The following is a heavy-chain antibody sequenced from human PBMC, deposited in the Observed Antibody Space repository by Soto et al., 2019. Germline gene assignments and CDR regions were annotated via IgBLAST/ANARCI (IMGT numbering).Heavy chain of an antibody. J-gene: IGHJ3*02. V-gene: IGHV4-39*01. D-gene: IGHD3-16*02. CDR1: GDSITSSSYF. Sequence: SETLSLTCTVSGDSITSSSYFWAWIRQSPGTGLQWIGSISHTGSAYYSPSLKTRVTISADTSKTQFSLRLNSMTAADTALYYCARRDLSIQACDIWGQGTMVTVSS. CDR3: ARRDLSIQACDI. CDR2: ISHTGSA.